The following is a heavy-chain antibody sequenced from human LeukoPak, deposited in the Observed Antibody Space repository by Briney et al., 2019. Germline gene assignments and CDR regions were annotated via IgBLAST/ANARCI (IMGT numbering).Heavy chain of an antibody. J-gene: IGHJ4*02. CDR3: AREFYYYDSSDYADY. CDR1: GDSVSSNSAA. Sequence: SQTLSLTCAISGDSVSSNSAAWHWITQSPSRGLEWLGRTYYRSKWYNDYAVSVKSRITINPDTSKNQFSLQLNSVTPEDTAVYYCAREFYYYDSSDYADYWGQGTLVTVSS. V-gene: IGHV6-1*01. CDR2: TYYRSKWYN. D-gene: IGHD3-22*01.